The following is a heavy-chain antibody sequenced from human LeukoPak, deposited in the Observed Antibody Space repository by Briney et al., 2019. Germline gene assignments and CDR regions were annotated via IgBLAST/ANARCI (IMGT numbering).Heavy chain of an antibody. J-gene: IGHJ4*02. CDR3: VAYTAVTYLTDY. D-gene: IGHD4-17*01. CDR2: ITSDGGTT. CDR1: GFIFNTYN. Sequence: GGSLRLSCSASGFIFNTYNIHWVRQAPGKGLEYVSAITSDGGTTYYADSVKGRFTISRDNSKNTLYLQMSSLRVEDTAVYYCVAYTAVTYLTDYRGQGALVTVSS. V-gene: IGHV3-64D*06.